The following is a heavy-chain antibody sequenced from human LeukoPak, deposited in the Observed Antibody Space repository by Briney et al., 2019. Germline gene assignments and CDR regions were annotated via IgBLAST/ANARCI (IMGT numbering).Heavy chain of an antibody. J-gene: IGHJ4*02. CDR1: GFIFSNYA. V-gene: IGHV3-23*01. D-gene: IGHD3-3*01. CDR3: AKKPLWSGPFDY. Sequence: GGSLRLSCIASGFIFSNYAMSWVRQAPGKGLEWVSIITGSGGGSYYADSVKGRFTLSRDNSKNTLYLQMNSLRVEDTAVYFCAKKPLWSGPFDYWGQGTLVTVSS. CDR2: ITGSGGGS.